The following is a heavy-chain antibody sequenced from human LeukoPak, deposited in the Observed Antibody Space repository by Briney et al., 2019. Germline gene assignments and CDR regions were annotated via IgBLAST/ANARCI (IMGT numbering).Heavy chain of an antibody. CDR1: GGSIRRSHW. CDR3: ARVTYDNWFDP. J-gene: IGHJ5*02. CDR2: IYNSGST. Sequence: SETLSLSCAVSGGSIRRSHWWSWVRQPPGKGLEWLAEIYNSGSTNYNPSLKSRLTISEDKSKNQSSLKLSSVTAADTAVYYCARVTYDNWFDPWGQGTLVTVCS. V-gene: IGHV4-4*02.